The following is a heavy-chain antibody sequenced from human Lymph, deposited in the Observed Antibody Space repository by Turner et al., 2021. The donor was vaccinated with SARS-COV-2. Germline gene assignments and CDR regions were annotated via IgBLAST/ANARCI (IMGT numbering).Heavy chain of an antibody. CDR2: ISFDGNNK. Sequence: QVQLVRSGGGVVQPGRSLRLSCAASGFTFSSYAMHWVRQAPGKGLEWVAVISFDGNNKYYTDSVKGRFTISRDNSKNTLYLQLNSLRPEDTAVYYCARGDYYGSGTYPGKTFDYWGQGTLVTVSS. J-gene: IGHJ4*02. D-gene: IGHD3-10*01. CDR3: ARGDYYGSGTYPGKTFDY. V-gene: IGHV3-30-3*01. CDR1: GFTFSSYA.